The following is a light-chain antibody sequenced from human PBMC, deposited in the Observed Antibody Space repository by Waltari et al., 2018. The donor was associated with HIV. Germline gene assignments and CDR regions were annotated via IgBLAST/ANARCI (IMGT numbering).Light chain of an antibody. CDR2: WAS. Sequence: IVMTQSPDSLALSLGERATINCQPSQSVLYSSNNKNYLAWYQQKPGQPPKLLIYWASTRESGVPDRFSGSGSGTDFTLTISSLQAEDVALYYCQQYYSTPRTFGQGTKVEVK. CDR1: QSVLYSSNNKNY. J-gene: IGKJ1*01. V-gene: IGKV4-1*01. CDR3: QQYYSTPRT.